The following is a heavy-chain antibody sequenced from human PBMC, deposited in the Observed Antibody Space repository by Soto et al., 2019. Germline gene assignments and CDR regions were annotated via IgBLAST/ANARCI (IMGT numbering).Heavy chain of an antibody. Sequence: EVQLVESGGGLVQWGGSLRLSCAASGFTFSSYSVNWVRQAPGKGLEWVSYISSGSKTIFYADSVKGRFTVSRDNAKNSQYLHMNSLRDEDTAVYYCAREDILGARSFDYWGQGTLVTVSS. J-gene: IGHJ4*02. CDR1: GFTFSSYS. CDR3: AREDILGARSFDY. D-gene: IGHD1-26*01. V-gene: IGHV3-48*02. CDR2: ISSGSKTI.